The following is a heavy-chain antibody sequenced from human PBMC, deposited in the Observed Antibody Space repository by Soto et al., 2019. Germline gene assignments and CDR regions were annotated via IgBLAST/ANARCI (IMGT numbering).Heavy chain of an antibody. CDR1: GFTVSSNY. CDR2: IYSGGST. CDR3: ASVRYTSGQSLDY. V-gene: IGHV3-66*01. Sequence: EVPLVESGGGLVQPGGSLRLSCAASGFTVSSNYMSWVRQAPGKGLEWVSLIYSGGSTYYADSVKGRFTISRDNSKNTLYLQMNSLRAEDTAVYYCASVRYTSGQSLDYWGQGTLVTVSS. J-gene: IGHJ4*02. D-gene: IGHD6-19*01.